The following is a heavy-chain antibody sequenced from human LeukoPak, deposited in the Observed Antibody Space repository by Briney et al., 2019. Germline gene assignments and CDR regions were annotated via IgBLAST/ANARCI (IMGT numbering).Heavy chain of an antibody. D-gene: IGHD6-13*01. CDR2: ITGSHGPT. Sequence: SGGSVRLSCAASGFTFSSFDMTWVRKAQGKGLEWVSSITGSHGPTYNTDSVKGRFTISRDNSQNKLYLQMNSLRAEDTAVYYCAKPKYSSSRYPYFDYWGQGTLVTVSS. J-gene: IGHJ4*02. CDR1: GFTFSSFD. V-gene: IGHV3-23*01. CDR3: AKPKYSSSRYPYFDY.